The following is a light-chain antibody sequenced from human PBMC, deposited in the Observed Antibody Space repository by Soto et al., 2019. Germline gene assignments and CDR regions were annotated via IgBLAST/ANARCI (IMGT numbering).Light chain of an antibody. CDR1: QSISSW. V-gene: IGKV1-5*01. CDR2: DAS. Sequence: DIQMTHSPSTLSASVVYIVTITFRSSQSISSWLALYQQKPGKAPKLLIYDASSLESGVPSRFSGSGSGTEFTLTISSLQPDDFATYYCQQYNSYSWKFGQGTKVDIK. CDR3: QQYNSYSWK. J-gene: IGKJ1*01.